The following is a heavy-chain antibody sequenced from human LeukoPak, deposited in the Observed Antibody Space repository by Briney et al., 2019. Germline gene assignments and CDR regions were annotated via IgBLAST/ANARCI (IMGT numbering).Heavy chain of an antibody. Sequence: ASVKVSCKASGYTFTSYGISWVRQAPGQRLEWMGWINAGNGNTKYSQKFRGRVTITRDTSASTAYMELSSLRSEDTAVYYCARRGDFSSSAFDYWGQGTLVTVSS. J-gene: IGHJ4*02. CDR3: ARRGDFSSSAFDY. D-gene: IGHD6-6*01. CDR1: GYTFTSYG. V-gene: IGHV1-3*01. CDR2: INAGNGNT.